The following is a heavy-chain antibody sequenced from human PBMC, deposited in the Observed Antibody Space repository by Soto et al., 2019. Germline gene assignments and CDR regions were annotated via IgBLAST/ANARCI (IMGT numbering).Heavy chain of an antibody. V-gene: IGHV4-4*07. CDR1: GGSMNNYY. Sequence: SETLSLTCTVYGGSMNNYYWSWVRQPAGKGLEWVGRIYSDGTTNYSPSLRGRVAMSLDTSKKKFSLHLTSVTAADTALYYCARVGCSNTQCHTRGWEVWGQGITVTVSS. CDR3: ARVGCSNTQCHTRGWEV. D-gene: IGHD2-2*01. J-gene: IGHJ6*02. CDR2: IYSDGTT.